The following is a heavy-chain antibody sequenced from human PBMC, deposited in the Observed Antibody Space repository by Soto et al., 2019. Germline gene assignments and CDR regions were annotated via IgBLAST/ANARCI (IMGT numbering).Heavy chain of an antibody. CDR1: GFTFSTYG. Sequence: QVQLVESGGGVVQPGRSLRLSCAASGFTFSTYGMHWVRQAPGKGLEWVAVISYDGSNKYYADSVKGRFTISRDNSKSTRYLQMSSLRAEDTAVYYCAKDDCISTSCYYFDYWGQGTLVTVSS. CDR3: AKDDCISTSCYYFDY. D-gene: IGHD2-2*01. V-gene: IGHV3-30*18. J-gene: IGHJ4*02. CDR2: ISYDGSNK.